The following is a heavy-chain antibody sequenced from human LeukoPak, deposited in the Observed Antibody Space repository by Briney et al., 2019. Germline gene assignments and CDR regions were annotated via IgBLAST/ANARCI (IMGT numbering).Heavy chain of an antibody. V-gene: IGHV3-23*01. CDR3: ARDGITGTYRDYCFDY. CDR1: GFTFSSYA. D-gene: IGHD1-7*01. Sequence: TGGSLRLSCAASGFTFSSYAMSWVRQAPGKGLEWVSAINSAGSTYYGDSVRGRFTISRDNSKNVLHLQMNSLRAEDTAVYYCARDGITGTYRDYCFDYWGQGTLVTVSS. J-gene: IGHJ4*02. CDR2: INSAGST.